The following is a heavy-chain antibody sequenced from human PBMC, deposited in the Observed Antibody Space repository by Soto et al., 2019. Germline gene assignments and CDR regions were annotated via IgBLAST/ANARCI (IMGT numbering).Heavy chain of an antibody. D-gene: IGHD5-18*01. CDR1: GGSFSGYY. CDR3: ARVRSSSQLWFDY. V-gene: IGHV4-34*01. CDR2: INHSGST. Sequence: QVQLQQWGAGLLKPSETLSLTCAVYGGSFSGYYWSWIRQPPGKGLEWIGEINHSGSTNYNPSLKSRVTISVDTSKNQFSLKLSSVTAADTAVYNCARVRSSSQLWFDYWGQGTLVTVSS. J-gene: IGHJ4*02.